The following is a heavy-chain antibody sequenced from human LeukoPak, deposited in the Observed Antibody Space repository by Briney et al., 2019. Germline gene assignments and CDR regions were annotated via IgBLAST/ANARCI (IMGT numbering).Heavy chain of an antibody. V-gene: IGHV3-21*01. D-gene: IGHD2-2*01. CDR2: ISSSSSYI. Sequence: PGGSLRLSCAASRFTFSTYDMNWVRQAPGKGLEWVSSISSSSSYIYYADSVKGRFTISRDNAKNSLYLQMNSLRAEDTAVYYCARGVGDCSSTSCWNWFDPWGQGTLVTVSS. J-gene: IGHJ5*02. CDR3: ARGVGDCSSTSCWNWFDP. CDR1: RFTFSTYD.